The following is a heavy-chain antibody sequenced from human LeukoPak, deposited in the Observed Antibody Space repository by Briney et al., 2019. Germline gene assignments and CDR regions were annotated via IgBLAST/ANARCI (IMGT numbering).Heavy chain of an antibody. J-gene: IGHJ6*02. CDR2: INPNSGGT. CDR3: ARDRSYYYGMDV. V-gene: IGHV1-2*02. CDR1: GYTFTGYY. Sequence: ASVKVSCKASGYTFTGYYMHWVRQAPGQGLERMGWINPNSGGTNYAQKFQGRVTMTRDTSISTAYMELSRLRSDDTAVYYCARDRSYYYGMDVWGQGTTVTVSS.